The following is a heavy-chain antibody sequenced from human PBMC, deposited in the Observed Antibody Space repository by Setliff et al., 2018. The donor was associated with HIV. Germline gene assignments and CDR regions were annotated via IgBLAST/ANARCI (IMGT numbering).Heavy chain of an antibody. CDR3: AREATITSGYSGYAPPYFDY. CDR2: IYTNGNT. V-gene: IGHV4-61*02. D-gene: IGHD5-12*01. CDR1: GGSISSGSHY. Sequence: SETLSLTCTVSGGSISSGSHYWSWIRQPAGKGLEWIGRIYTNGNTNYNPSLKSRVTISIDTSKNQFSLKLNSVTAADTAVYYCAREATITSGYSGYAPPYFDYWGQGTLVTVSS. J-gene: IGHJ4*02.